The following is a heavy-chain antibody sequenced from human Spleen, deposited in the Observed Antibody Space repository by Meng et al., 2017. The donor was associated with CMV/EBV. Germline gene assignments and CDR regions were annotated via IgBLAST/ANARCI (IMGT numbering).Heavy chain of an antibody. V-gene: IGHV4-34*01. J-gene: IGHJ5*02. CDR2: INHSGST. Sequence: GYGGSFSGYYWSWIRQPPGKGLEWIGEINHSGSTNYNPSLKSRVTISVDTSKNQFSLKLSSVTAADTAVYYCARGIGQQQGLNWFDPWGQGTLVTVSS. CDR3: ARGIGQQQGLNWFDP. CDR1: GGSFSGYY. D-gene: IGHD6-13*01.